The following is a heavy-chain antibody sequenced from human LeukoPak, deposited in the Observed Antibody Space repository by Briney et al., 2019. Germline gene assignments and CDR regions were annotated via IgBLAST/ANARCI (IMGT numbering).Heavy chain of an antibody. Sequence: PSETLSLTCTVSGGSIDSYYWSWIRQPPGKGLEWIGYIYYSGSTYYNPSLKSRVTISVDTSKNQFSLKLSSVTAADTAVYYCARGAVEMATITPFDYWGQGTLVTVSS. CDR3: ARGAVEMATITPFDY. J-gene: IGHJ4*02. V-gene: IGHV4-59*01. CDR1: GGSIDSYY. CDR2: IYYSGST. D-gene: IGHD5-24*01.